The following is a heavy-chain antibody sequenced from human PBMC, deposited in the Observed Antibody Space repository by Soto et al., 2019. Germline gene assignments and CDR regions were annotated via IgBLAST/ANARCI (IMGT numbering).Heavy chain of an antibody. V-gene: IGHV4-59*08. J-gene: IGHJ4*02. CDR2: IYYAGST. CDR3: ARRILATETFDY. Sequence: PSETLSLTCTVSGDSISSYYWSWIRQPPGRGLEWIGFIYYAGSTKYNPSLNSRVTISVDTSENQFSLTVTSVTAADTAVYYCARRILATETFDYWGQGTLVTVSS. CDR1: GDSISSYY. D-gene: IGHD5-12*01.